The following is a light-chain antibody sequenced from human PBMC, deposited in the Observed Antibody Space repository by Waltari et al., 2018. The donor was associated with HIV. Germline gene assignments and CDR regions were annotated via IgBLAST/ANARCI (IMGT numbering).Light chain of an antibody. V-gene: IGLV1-40*01. CDR3: PSHDSSLSGSGV. CDR2: GNN. CDR1: SSTIGAHYD. J-gene: IGLJ3*02. Sequence: QSVLTQPHSVSAAPGQRVTISCTGSSSTIGAHYDVHWYQQLPGTAPKLLTYGNNNRRSGVPDRCSCSNAGTSASLSITGLQAEDEADDYCPSHDSSLSGSGVFGGGTKLTVL.